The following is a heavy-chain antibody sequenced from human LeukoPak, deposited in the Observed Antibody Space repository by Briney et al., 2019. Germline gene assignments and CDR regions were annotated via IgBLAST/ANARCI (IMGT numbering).Heavy chain of an antibody. CDR1: GGSISSSY. D-gene: IGHD3-22*01. J-gene: IGHJ5*02. V-gene: IGHV4-59*08. CDR3: ATLPHSYYYDSSGYYP. Sequence: SETLFLTCTVSGGSISSSYWSWIRQPPGKGLEWIGYISHIGSTNYNPSLKSRVTISIDRSKNQFSLKLSSVTAADTAVYYCATLPHSYYYDSSGYYPWGQGTLVTVSS. CDR2: ISHIGST.